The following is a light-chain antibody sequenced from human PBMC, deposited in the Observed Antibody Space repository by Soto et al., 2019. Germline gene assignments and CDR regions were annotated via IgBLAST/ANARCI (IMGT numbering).Light chain of an antibody. CDR1: SRDVGSYSL. CDR2: EVS. Sequence: QSALTQPASVSGSPGQSITISCSGTSRDVGSYSLVSWYQQRPGKVPQLIIYEVSKRPSGVSNRFSGSKSANTASLTISGLQGDDEADYYCSTYTGFYTLAFGGGTKVTVL. V-gene: IGLV2-23*02. J-gene: IGLJ2*01. CDR3: STYTGFYTLA.